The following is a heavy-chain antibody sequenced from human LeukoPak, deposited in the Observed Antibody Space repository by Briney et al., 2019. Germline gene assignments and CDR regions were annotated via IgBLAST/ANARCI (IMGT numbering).Heavy chain of an antibody. CDR3: ARGLSSTVVTPNYFDY. CDR1: GYTFTSYD. V-gene: IGHV1-8*01. CDR2: MNPNSGNT. Sequence: ASVKVSCKASGYTFTSYDINWVRQATGQGLEWVGWMNPNSGNTGYAQKFQGWVTMTRDTSISTAYMELSRLRSDDTAVYYCARGLSSTVVTPNYFDYWGQGTLVTVSS. J-gene: IGHJ4*02. D-gene: IGHD4-23*01.